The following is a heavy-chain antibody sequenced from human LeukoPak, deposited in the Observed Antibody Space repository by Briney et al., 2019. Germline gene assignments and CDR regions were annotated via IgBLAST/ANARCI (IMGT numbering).Heavy chain of an antibody. CDR3: TRDRGSSTLGDY. V-gene: IGHV3-49*04. CDR2: IRSKAFGETA. D-gene: IGHD7-27*01. J-gene: IGHJ4*02. CDR1: GFTFSSYS. Sequence: GGSLRLSCAASGFTFSSYSMNWVRQAPGKGLEWVGFIRSKAFGETAEYAASVKGRFTISRDDSKSIAYLQMNSLKTEDTAVYYCTRDRGSSTLGDYWGQGTLVTVSS.